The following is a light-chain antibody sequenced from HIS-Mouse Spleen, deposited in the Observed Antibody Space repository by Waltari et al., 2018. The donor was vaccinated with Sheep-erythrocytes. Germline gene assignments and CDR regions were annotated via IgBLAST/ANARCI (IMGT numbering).Light chain of an antibody. CDR3: QKYNSALTWT. V-gene: IGKV1-27*01. Sequence: DIQMTQSPAPLSASVGDRVTITCRASQGISNYLAWYQQKPGKVPKLLIYAASTLQSGVPSRFSGSGSGTDFTLTISSLQPEDVATYYCQKYNSALTWTFGQGTKVEIK. J-gene: IGKJ1*01. CDR1: QGISNY. CDR2: AAS.